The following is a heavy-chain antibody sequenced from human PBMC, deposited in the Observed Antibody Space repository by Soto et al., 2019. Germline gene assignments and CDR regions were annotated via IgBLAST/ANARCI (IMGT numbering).Heavy chain of an antibody. V-gene: IGHV3-74*01. Sequence: GWSLRLSCASSVFTLISYEMNWVRQAPGKGLVWVSRINSDGSSTSYADSVKGRFTISRDNAKNTLYLQMNSLRAEDTAAYYCARALYSGSYYGYWGQGTLVTVSS. CDR3: ARALYSGSYYGY. CDR1: VFTLISYE. D-gene: IGHD1-26*01. CDR2: INSDGSST. J-gene: IGHJ4*02.